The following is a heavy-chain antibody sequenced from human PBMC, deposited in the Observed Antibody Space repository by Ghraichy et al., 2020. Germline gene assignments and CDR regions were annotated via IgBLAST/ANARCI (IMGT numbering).Heavy chain of an antibody. J-gene: IGHJ4*02. CDR2: IYYSGST. D-gene: IGHD3-22*01. CDR1: GGSISSYY. V-gene: IGHV4-59*01. CDR3: AGIDYYDSSGYYLALDY. Sequence: SETLSLTCTVSGGSISSYYWSWIRQPPGKGLEWIGYIYYSGSTNYNPSLKSRVTISVDTSKNQFSLKLSSVTAADTAVYYCAGIDYYDSSGYYLALDYWGQGTLVTVSS.